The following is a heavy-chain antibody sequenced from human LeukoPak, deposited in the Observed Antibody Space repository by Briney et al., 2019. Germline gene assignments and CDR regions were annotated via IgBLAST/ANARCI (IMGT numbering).Heavy chain of an antibody. CDR2: ISSSSSYI. CDR3: ARSQSHYDILTGYLGSFDY. V-gene: IGHV3-21*01. Sequence: GGSLRLSCAASGFTFSSYSMNWVRQAPGKGLEWVSSISSSSSYIYYADSVKGRFTISRDNAKNSLYLQMSSLRAEDTAVYYCARSQSHYDILTGYLGSFDYWGQGTLVTVSS. CDR1: GFTFSSYS. D-gene: IGHD3-9*01. J-gene: IGHJ4*02.